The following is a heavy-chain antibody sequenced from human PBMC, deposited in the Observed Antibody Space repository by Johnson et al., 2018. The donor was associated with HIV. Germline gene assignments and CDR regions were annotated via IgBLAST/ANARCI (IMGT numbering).Heavy chain of an antibody. J-gene: IGHJ3*02. D-gene: IGHD1-26*01. CDR3: AKDRGSPGIPAAFDI. CDR1: GFTFSSYG. Sequence: VQLVESGGGVVQPGRSLRLSCAASGFTFSSYGMHWVRQAPGKGLEWVAVIWYDGSNKYYADSVKGRFTISRDNSRKTLYLQMNSLRAEDTALYYCAKDRGSPGIPAAFDIWGQGTRVTVSS. V-gene: IGHV3-33*06. CDR2: IWYDGSNK.